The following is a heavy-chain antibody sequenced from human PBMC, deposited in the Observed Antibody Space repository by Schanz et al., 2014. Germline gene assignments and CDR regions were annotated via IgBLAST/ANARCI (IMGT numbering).Heavy chain of an antibody. D-gene: IGHD3-10*01. CDR1: GFTFGDYA. Sequence: EVQLLESGGGLVQPGGSLRLSCAASGFTFGDYAMTWVRQAPGKGLEWVSIISGSGGNTYYADAVRGRFTISRDNAKNSLYLQMNSLRAEDTAVYYCARIGGSVFDYWAQGTLVTVSS. J-gene: IGHJ4*02. CDR2: ISGSGGNT. CDR3: ARIGGSVFDY. V-gene: IGHV3-23*01.